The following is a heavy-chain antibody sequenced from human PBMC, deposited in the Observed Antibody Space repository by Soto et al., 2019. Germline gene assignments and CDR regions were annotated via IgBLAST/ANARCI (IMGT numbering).Heavy chain of an antibody. J-gene: IGHJ4*02. CDR1: GGTFSSYT. V-gene: IGHV1-69*01. CDR2: FVPIGGTT. Sequence: VQLVQSGAEVKQPGSSVKVSCKASGGTFSSYTVTWVRQAPGQGLEWMGGFVPIGGTTDYSQNLQGRLTITADASGTTGYIELSSLTSDDTARYYCGIRSTYSGEFEFWGQGTLVTVSS. CDR3: GIRSTYSGEFEF. D-gene: IGHD1-26*01.